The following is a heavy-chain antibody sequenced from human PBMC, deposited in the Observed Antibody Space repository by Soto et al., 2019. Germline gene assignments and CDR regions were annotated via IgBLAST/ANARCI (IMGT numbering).Heavy chain of an antibody. V-gene: IGHV3-30*18. CDR1: GFTFSSYG. CDR2: ISYDGSNK. Sequence: HPVGSLRLSCAASGFTFSSYGMHWVRQAPGKGLEWVAVISYDGSNKYYADSVKGRFTISRDNSKNTLYLQMNSLRAEDTAVYYCAKSTPYSGYDVVRYYYGMDVWGQGTTVTVSS. J-gene: IGHJ6*02. CDR3: AKSTPYSGYDVVRYYYGMDV. D-gene: IGHD5-12*01.